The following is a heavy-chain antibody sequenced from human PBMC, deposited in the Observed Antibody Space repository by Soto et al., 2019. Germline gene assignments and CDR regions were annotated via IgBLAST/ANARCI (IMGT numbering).Heavy chain of an antibody. D-gene: IGHD2-15*01. V-gene: IGHV1-18*01. J-gene: IGHJ4*03. CDR3: ARDRLTLGYCSGGSCDSYFDY. Sequence: ASVKVSCKASGYTFTSYGISWVRQAPGQGLEWMGWISAYNGNTNYAQKLQGRVTMTTDTSTSTAYMELRSLRSDDTAVYYCARDRLTLGYCSGGSCDSYFDYWG. CDR1: GYTFTSYG. CDR2: ISAYNGNT.